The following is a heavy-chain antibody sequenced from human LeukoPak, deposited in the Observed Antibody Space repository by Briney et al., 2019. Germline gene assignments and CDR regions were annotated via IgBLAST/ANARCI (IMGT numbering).Heavy chain of an antibody. CDR1: GFTFSDYY. D-gene: IGHD3-10*01. CDR2: ISSSSSYT. CDR3: ARSGSGSYFDY. Sequence: GGSLRLSCAASGFTFSDYYMSWIRQAPGKGLEWVSYISSSSSYTNYADSVKGRFTISRDNAKNSLYLQMNSLRAEDTAVYCCARSGSGSYFDYWGQGTLVTVSS. V-gene: IGHV3-11*06. J-gene: IGHJ4*02.